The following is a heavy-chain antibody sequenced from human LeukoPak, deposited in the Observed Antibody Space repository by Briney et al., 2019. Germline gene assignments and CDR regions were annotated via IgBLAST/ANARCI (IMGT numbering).Heavy chain of an antibody. V-gene: IGHV4-59*08. J-gene: IGHJ5*02. CDR3: ARSTSRLWFGELSNGLNWFDP. CDR2: IYYSGST. CDR1: GGSISSYY. Sequence: SETLSLTCTVSGGSISSYYWSWIRQPPGKGLEWIGYIYYSGSTNYNPSLKSRVTISVDTSKNQFSLKLSSVTAADTAVYYCARSTSRLWFGELSNGLNWFDPWGQGTLVTVSS. D-gene: IGHD3-10*01.